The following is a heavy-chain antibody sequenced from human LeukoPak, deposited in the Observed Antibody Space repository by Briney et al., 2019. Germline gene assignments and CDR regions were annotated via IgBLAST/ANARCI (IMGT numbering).Heavy chain of an antibody. V-gene: IGHV3-11*04. J-gene: IGHJ4*02. CDR3: AKGSPVSATIDY. CDR2: ISSSGSTI. CDR1: GFTLSDYY. Sequence: PGGSLRLSCAASGFTLSDYYMSWIRQAPGKGLEWVSYISSSGSTIYYADSVKGRFSISRDNSKNTLYLQMNSLRGEDTAVYYCAKGSPVSATIDYWGQGTLVTVSS. D-gene: IGHD5-12*01.